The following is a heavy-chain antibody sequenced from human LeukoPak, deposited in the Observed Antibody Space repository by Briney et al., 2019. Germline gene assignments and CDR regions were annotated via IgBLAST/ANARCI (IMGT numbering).Heavy chain of an antibody. CDR2: ISGSGGST. D-gene: IGHD4-17*01. J-gene: IGHJ4*02. V-gene: IGHV3-23*01. CDR3: AKNIGDYNSHYFDY. Sequence: PGLSLRLSCAASGFTFSSYAMSWVRQAPGKGLEWVSAISGSGGSTYYADSVKGRFTISRDNSKNTLYLQMNSLRAEDTAVYYCAKNIGDYNSHYFDYWGQGTLVTVSS. CDR1: GFTFSSYA.